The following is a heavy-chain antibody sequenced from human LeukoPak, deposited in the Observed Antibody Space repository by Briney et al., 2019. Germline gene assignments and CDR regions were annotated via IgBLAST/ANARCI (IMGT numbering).Heavy chain of an antibody. CDR1: GGSISSTNW. V-gene: IGHV4-4*02. D-gene: IGHD3-10*01. Sequence: SETLSLTCSVSGGSISSTNWWTWVRPPPGEGLEGIGEVELSGRTNYNPSLERRVTISVDMSANHISLKLTSVTAADTAVYYCARGNYGSGSYYVVDFDYWGQGTLVTVSS. CDR2: VELSGRT. CDR3: ARGNYGSGSYYVVDFDY. J-gene: IGHJ4*02.